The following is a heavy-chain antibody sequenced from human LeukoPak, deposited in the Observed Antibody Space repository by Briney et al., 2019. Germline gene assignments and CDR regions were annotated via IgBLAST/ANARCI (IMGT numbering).Heavy chain of an antibody. D-gene: IGHD4-23*01. Sequence: PGGSLRLSCAASGFTFGNSLMTWVRPTPRKGLGWIGEINHSGSTNYNPSLKSRVTISVDTSKNQFSLKLSSVTAADTAVYYCARGHVGLRWPDYWGQGTLVTVSS. J-gene: IGHJ4*02. CDR2: INHSGST. CDR3: ARGHVGLRWPDY. V-gene: IGHV4-34*01. CDR1: GFTFGNSL.